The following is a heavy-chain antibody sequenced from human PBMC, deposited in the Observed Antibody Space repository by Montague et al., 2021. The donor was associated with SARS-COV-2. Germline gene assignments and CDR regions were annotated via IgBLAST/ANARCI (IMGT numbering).Heavy chain of an antibody. D-gene: IGHD5-12*01. V-gene: IGHV4-4*07. CDR2: IYASGGT. CDR1: GESISGFY. CDR3: ARHEGQWLRLYPYYFDY. Sequence: SETLSLTCTVSGESISGFYWNWIRQPAGRGLEWIGRIYASGGTNSNPSLKSRVTMSVDTSKSQFSLKLSSVTAADTAVYYCARHEGQWLRLYPYYFDYWGQGTLVTVSS. J-gene: IGHJ4*02.